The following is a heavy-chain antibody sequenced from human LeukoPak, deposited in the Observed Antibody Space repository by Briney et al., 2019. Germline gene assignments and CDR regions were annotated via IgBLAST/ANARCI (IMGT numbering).Heavy chain of an antibody. CDR2: IMHSGST. Sequence: PSETLSLTCAVYGGSFSDYSWNWIRQPPGKGLEWIGEIMHSGSTNYNPSLKSRVTISVDTSKNQFSLKLSSVTAADTAVYYCARGRSTVTTFPYYYYGMDVWGQGTTVTVSS. CDR1: GGSFSDYS. CDR3: ARGRSTVTTFPYYYYGMDV. J-gene: IGHJ6*02. D-gene: IGHD4-17*01. V-gene: IGHV4-34*01.